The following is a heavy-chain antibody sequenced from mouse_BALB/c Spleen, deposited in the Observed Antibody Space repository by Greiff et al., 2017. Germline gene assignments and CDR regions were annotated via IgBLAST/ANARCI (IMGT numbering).Heavy chain of an antibody. Sequence: QVQLKESGPELVKPGASVKISCKASGYAFSSSWMNWVKQRPGQGLEWIGRIYPGDGDTNYNGKFKGKATLTADKSSSTAYMQLSSLTSVDSAVYFCARGITTVVARYYFDYWGQGTTLTVSS. CDR1: GYAFSSSW. CDR2: IYPGDGDT. V-gene: IGHV1-82*01. J-gene: IGHJ2*01. D-gene: IGHD1-1*01. CDR3: ARGITTVVARYYFDY.